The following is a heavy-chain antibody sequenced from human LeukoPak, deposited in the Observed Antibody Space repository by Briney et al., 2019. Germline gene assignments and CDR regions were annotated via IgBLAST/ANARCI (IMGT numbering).Heavy chain of an antibody. CDR1: GFTFSSYW. CDR3: ARDQVIGYYDSSGPPDY. CDR2: IKQDGSEK. Sequence: PGGSLRLSCAASGFTFSSYWMSWVRQAPGKGLEWVANIKQDGSEKYYVDSVKGRFTISRDNAKNSLCLQMNSLRAEDTAVYYCARDQVIGYYDSSGPPDYWGQGTLVTVSS. J-gene: IGHJ4*02. V-gene: IGHV3-7*01. D-gene: IGHD3-22*01.